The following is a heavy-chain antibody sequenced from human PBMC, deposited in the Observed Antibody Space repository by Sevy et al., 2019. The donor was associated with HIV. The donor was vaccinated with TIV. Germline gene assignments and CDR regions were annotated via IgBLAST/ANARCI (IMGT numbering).Heavy chain of an antibody. D-gene: IGHD2-2*01. J-gene: IGHJ4*02. CDR1: GFTFTGST. V-gene: IGHV3-30*02. CDR2: IRYDGSNK. CDR3: AKDLVVVPAAHYYDY. Sequence: GGSMRLSCAASGFTFTGSTMYWVRQAPGKGLEWVAFIRYDGSNKYYADSVKGRFTISRDNSKNTLYLQMNSLRAEDTAVYYCAKDLVVVPAAHYYDYWGQGTLVTVSS.